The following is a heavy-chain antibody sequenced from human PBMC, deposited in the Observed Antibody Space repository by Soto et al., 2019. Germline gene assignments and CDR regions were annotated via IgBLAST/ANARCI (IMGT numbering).Heavy chain of an antibody. Sequence: GGSLRLSCAASGFTFSSYAMHWVRQAPGKGLEWVAVISYDGSNKYYADSVKGRFTISRDNSKNTLYLQMNSLRAEDTAVYYCAGKESSPLDYWGQGTLVTVSS. CDR3: AGKESSPLDY. CDR2: ISYDGSNK. D-gene: IGHD6-13*01. J-gene: IGHJ4*02. V-gene: IGHV3-30-3*01. CDR1: GFTFSSYA.